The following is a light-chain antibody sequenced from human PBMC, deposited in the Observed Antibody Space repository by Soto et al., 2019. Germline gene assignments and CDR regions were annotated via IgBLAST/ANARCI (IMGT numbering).Light chain of an antibody. CDR1: QSISSW. CDR3: QQYETFSGT. Sequence: IQMNQSPSALSASVGDRVTIPCRASQSISSWLAWYQQKPGEAPKLLIYDASALPRGVPSRFSGSGSGTKFTLTIASLQPDDFATYYCQQYETFSGTFGPGTKVDIK. J-gene: IGKJ1*01. CDR2: DAS. V-gene: IGKV1-5*01.